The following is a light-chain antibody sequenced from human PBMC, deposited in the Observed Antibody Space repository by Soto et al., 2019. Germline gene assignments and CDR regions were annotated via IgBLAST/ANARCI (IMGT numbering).Light chain of an antibody. V-gene: IGKV3-11*01. J-gene: IGKJ5*01. CDR3: QQRSDWPPIT. Sequence: EIVLTQSPATLSVSPGERATLSCRASQSISVYLAWYQQKPGQAPRLLIFDTSDRATGIPARFSGSGSGKDFTLTISSLEPEDSAVYYCQQRSDWPPITFGQGTRLEIK. CDR2: DTS. CDR1: QSISVY.